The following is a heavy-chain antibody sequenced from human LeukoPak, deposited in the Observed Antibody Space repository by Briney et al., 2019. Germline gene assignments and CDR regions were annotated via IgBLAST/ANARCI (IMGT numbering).Heavy chain of an antibody. CDR2: IYYSGST. V-gene: IGHV4-39*01. CDR1: GGSISSSSYY. CDR3: ARQKGYCSGGSCFPPDF. Sequence: SETLSLTCTVSGGSISSSSYYWGWIRQAPGKGLDWIGTIYYSGSTYYNPSLKSRATISVDTSNNQFSLKLNSVTAADTAVYYCARQKGYCSGGSCFPPDFWGQGTLVTVAS. J-gene: IGHJ4*02. D-gene: IGHD2-15*01.